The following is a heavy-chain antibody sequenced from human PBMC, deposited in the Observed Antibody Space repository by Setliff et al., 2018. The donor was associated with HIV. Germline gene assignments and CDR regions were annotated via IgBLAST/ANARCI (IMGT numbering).Heavy chain of an antibody. D-gene: IGHD5-12*01. Sequence: GSLRLSCAASGFIFSRSSMAWVRQAPGKGLEWVSDISSTGSTIYYADSVKGRFTISRDNAKNSQYLQMDSLRAEDTAVYYCARVVATFHYYSYMDVWGKGTTVTVSS. V-gene: IGHV3-48*01. J-gene: IGHJ6*03. CDR2: ISSTGSTI. CDR1: GFIFSRSS. CDR3: ARVVATFHYYSYMDV.